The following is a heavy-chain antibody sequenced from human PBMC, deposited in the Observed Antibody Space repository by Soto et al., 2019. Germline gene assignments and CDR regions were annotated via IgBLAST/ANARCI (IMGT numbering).Heavy chain of an antibody. Sequence: KPSETLSLTCAVYGGSFSGYYWSWIRQPPGKGLEWIGEINHSGSTNYNPSLKSRVTISVDTSKNQFSLKLSSVTAADTAVYYCARGRRSIAAAGRGWFDPWGQGTLVTVSS. CDR3: ARGRRSIAAAGRGWFDP. D-gene: IGHD6-13*01. V-gene: IGHV4-34*01. J-gene: IGHJ5*02. CDR1: GGSFSGYY. CDR2: INHSGST.